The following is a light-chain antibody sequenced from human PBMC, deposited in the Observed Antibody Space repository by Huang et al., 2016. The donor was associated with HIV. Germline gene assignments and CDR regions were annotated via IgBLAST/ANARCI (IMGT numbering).Light chain of an antibody. CDR1: QSINGNY. V-gene: IGKV3-20*01. CDR3: QQFGSSPWT. CDR2: GTS. Sequence: EIVLTQSPGTLSLSPGERATLSCRASQSINGNYLAWYQQKPGQAPRRLIYGTSTRATGSPDRFSGSGSGTDFTLTITGLEPDDFAVYYCQQFGSSPWTFGQGTKVDIK. J-gene: IGKJ1*01.